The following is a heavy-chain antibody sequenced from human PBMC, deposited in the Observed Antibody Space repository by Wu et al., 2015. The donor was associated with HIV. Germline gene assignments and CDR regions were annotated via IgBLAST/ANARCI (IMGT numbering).Heavy chain of an antibody. V-gene: IGHV1-69-2*01. Sequence: EAQLVQSGAEVRKPGATVKISCRVSGYTFSDYYMHWVKQAPGKGLEWVGLVDPEDGDTIYAEKFRGRITMTADTSTDIAYMELKSLTSDDTATYYCARIGMHMVRWGQGTLVAVSS. CDR3: ARIGMHMVR. CDR1: GYTFSDYY. J-gene: IGHJ4*02. CDR2: VDPEDGDT. D-gene: IGHD1-1*01.